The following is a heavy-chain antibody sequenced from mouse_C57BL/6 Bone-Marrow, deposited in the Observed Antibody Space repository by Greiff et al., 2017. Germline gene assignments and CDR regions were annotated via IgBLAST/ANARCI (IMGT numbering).Heavy chain of an antibody. J-gene: IGHJ4*01. CDR2: IIPSNGGT. CDR1: GYTLTSYW. CDR3: ARDGYYAMDY. Sequence: QVQLQQPGTELVKPGASVKLSCKASGYTLTSYWMYWVKQRPGPGLEWIGNIIPSNGGTTYNEKFKSKATLTVDKSSSTAYMQLSSLASEDSAVYYCARDGYYAMDYWGQGTSVTVSS. D-gene: IGHD2-3*01. V-gene: IGHV1-53*01.